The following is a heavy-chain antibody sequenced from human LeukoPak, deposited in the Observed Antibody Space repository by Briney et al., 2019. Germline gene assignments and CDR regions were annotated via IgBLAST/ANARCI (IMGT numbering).Heavy chain of an antibody. CDR2: ITESGGAT. CDR3: AKLDWNGGGENY. Sequence: GGSLRLSCAASGFIFSTYWMSWVRQAPGKGLEWVSAITESGGATYYADSVRGQLTISRDNSKNRLYLQMNSLRAEDTAVYYCAKLDWNGGGENYWGQGTPVTVSS. CDR1: GFIFSTYW. D-gene: IGHD1-1*01. J-gene: IGHJ4*02. V-gene: IGHV3-23*01.